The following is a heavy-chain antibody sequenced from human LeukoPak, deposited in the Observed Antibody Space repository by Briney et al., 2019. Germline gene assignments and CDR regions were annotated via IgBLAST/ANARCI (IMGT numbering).Heavy chain of an antibody. CDR3: AREAGTNYDILTGYNNAPFDY. V-gene: IGHV7-4-1*02. Sequence: ASVKVSCKASGYTFTHYARNWVRQAPGQGLEWMGWINTNTGNPTYAQGFTGRFVFSLDTSVSTAYVQISSLKAEDTAVYYCAREAGTNYDILTGYNNAPFDYWGQGTLVTVSS. CDR2: INTNTGNP. J-gene: IGHJ4*02. CDR1: GYTFTHYA. D-gene: IGHD3-9*01.